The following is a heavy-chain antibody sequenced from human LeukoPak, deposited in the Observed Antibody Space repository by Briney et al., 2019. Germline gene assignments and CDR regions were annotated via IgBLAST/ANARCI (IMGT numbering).Heavy chain of an antibody. CDR3: ARDQAYCGGDCYFDF. D-gene: IGHD2-21*02. J-gene: IGHJ4*02. Sequence: PSETLSLTCAVSDYSISSAYYWGWIRQPPGKGLEWIGSIYHSGSTDYNPPLKSRVTISVDTSKNQFSLKLRSVTAADTAVYYCARDQAYCGGDCYFDFWGQGTLVTVSS. CDR2: IYHSGST. V-gene: IGHV4-38-2*02. CDR1: DYSISSAYY.